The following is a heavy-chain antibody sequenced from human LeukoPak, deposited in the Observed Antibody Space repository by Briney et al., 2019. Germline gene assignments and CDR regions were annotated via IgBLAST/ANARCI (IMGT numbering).Heavy chain of an antibody. V-gene: IGHV4-34*01. CDR1: GGSFSGYY. J-gene: IGHJ5*02. CDR3: ARAGYCSSTSCYMGLGRGNNWFDP. D-gene: IGHD2-2*02. CDR2: INHSGST. Sequence: SETLSLTCAVYGGSFSGYYWSWIRQPPGKGLEWIGEINHSGSTNYNPSLKSRVTISADTSKNQFSLKLSSVTAADTAVYYCARAGYCSSTSCYMGLGRGNNWFDPWGQGTLVTVSS.